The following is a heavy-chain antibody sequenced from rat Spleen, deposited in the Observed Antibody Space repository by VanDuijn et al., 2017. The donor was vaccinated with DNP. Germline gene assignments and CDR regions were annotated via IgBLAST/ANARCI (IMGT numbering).Heavy chain of an antibody. CDR3: ARYGSVALDY. J-gene: IGHJ2*01. Sequence: EVQLQESGPGLVEPSQSLSLTCSVTGYSITSCCRWNWIRRFPGNNPEWMGYINSAGTTNYNPSLKSRISITRDTSKNQFFLQLNSVTTEDTATYYCARYGSVALDYWGQGVMVTVSS. CDR1: GYSITSCCR. V-gene: IGHV3-3*01. D-gene: IGHD1-7*01. CDR2: INSAGTT.